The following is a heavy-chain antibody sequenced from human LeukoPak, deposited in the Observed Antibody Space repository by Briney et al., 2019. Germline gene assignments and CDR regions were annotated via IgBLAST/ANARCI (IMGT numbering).Heavy chain of an antibody. CDR2: IYYSGST. J-gene: IGHJ4*02. D-gene: IGHD6-13*01. CDR1: DGSISTYY. Sequence: SETLSLTCTVSDGSISTYYWSWIRQPPGRGLEWIGYIYYSGSTNSNPSLKSRVTISVDTSKNQFSLKLSSVTAADTAVYYCARVAGYSSSWYRAYFDYWGQGTLVTVSS. CDR3: ARVAGYSSSWYRAYFDY. V-gene: IGHV4-59*01.